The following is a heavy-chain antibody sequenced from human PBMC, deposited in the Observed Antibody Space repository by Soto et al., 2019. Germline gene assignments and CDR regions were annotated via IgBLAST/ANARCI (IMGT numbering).Heavy chain of an antibody. V-gene: IGHV4-39*01. CDR3: ARHEGNGNVWPLDY. CDR1: GDSIGTTHSY. Sequence: SETLSLTCTVSGDSIGTTHSYWAWIRQSPGKGLEWIGNIHYSGSTYYMPSLRSRVTLSVDTSKNQFSLRLTSVTAEDTAVYYCARHEGNGNVWPLDYWGQG. J-gene: IGHJ4*02. D-gene: IGHD2-8*01. CDR2: IHYSGST.